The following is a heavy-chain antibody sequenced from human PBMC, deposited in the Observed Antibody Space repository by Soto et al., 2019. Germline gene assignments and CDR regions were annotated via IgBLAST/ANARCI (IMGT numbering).Heavy chain of an antibody. CDR3: ARTYVTDVVVVPASQDYMDF. CDR1: GGSISSSSSS. V-gene: IGHV4-39*01. D-gene: IGHD2-2*01. J-gene: IGHJ6*03. Sequence: PSETLSLTCTVSGGSISSSSSSWGWIRQPPGKGLEWLGIISYSGSTYYSPSLKSRVTISVDASRNLFSLKLSSVTAADTAVYYCARTYVTDVVVVPASQDYMDFWGKGSRVSVSS. CDR2: ISYSGST.